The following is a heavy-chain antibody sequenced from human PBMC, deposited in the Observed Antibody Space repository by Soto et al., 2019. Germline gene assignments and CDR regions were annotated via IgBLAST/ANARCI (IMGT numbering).Heavy chain of an antibody. CDR2: IKSKTDGGTT. CDR3: TTDDPYSSSWYFLRVVPDYGMDV. D-gene: IGHD6-13*01. J-gene: IGHJ6*02. CDR1: GFTFSNAW. Sequence: GGSLRLSCAASGFTFSNAWMNWVRQAPGKGLEWVGRIKSKTDGGTTGYAAPVKGRFTISRDDSKNTLYLQMNSLKTEDTAVYYCTTDDPYSSSWYFLRVVPDYGMDVWGQGTTVTVSS. V-gene: IGHV3-15*07.